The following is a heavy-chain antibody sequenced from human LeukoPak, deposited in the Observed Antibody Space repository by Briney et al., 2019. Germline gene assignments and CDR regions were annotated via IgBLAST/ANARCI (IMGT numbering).Heavy chain of an antibody. CDR2: ISWNSGSI. D-gene: IGHD6-13*01. CDR1: GFTFDDYA. Sequence: GRSLRLSCAASGFTFDDYAMHWVRQAPGKGLEWVSGISWNSGSIGYADSVKGRFTISRDNAKNSLYLQMNSLRAEDTALYYCAKDIVVRSSWHHYGMDVWGQGTTVTVSS. J-gene: IGHJ6*02. V-gene: IGHV3-9*01. CDR3: AKDIVVRSSWHHYGMDV.